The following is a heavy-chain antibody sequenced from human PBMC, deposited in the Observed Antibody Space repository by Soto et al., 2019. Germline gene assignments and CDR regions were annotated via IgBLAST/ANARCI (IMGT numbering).Heavy chain of an antibody. CDR2: IHYSGST. V-gene: IGHV4-31*03. CDR3: TTLTGSGYYPNYFQH. J-gene: IGHJ1*01. Sequence: QVQLQESGPGLVKPSQTLSLMCTVSGGSISSGAYYWSWIRQHPGKGLEWIGYIHYSGSTYYNPSLKSRISISVDQSENQFSLKVTSVTAADTAVYYCTTLTGSGYYPNYFQHWGQGTLVTVSS. CDR1: GGSISSGAYY. D-gene: IGHD3-22*01.